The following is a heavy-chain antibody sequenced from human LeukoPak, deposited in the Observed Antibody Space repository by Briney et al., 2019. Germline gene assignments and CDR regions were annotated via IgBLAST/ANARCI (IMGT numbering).Heavy chain of an antibody. V-gene: IGHV1-69*13. CDR2: IIPIFGTA. Sequence: SVKVSCKASGGTFSSYAISWVRQAPGQGLEWMGGIIPIFGTANYAQKFQGRVTITADESTSTAYMELSSLRSEDTAVYYCARSFLWAPSTYYYYYMDVWGKGTTVTVSS. J-gene: IGHJ6*03. CDR1: GGTFSSYA. CDR3: ARSFLWAPSTYYYYYMDV. D-gene: IGHD2/OR15-2a*01.